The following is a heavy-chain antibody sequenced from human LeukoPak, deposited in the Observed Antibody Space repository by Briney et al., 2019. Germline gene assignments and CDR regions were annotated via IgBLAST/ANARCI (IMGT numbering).Heavy chain of an antibody. CDR2: INHSGST. CDR1: GGSFSGYY. J-gene: IGHJ6*03. V-gene: IGHV4-34*01. Sequence: PSETLSLTCAVYGGSFSGYYWSWIRQPPGKGLEWIGEINHSGSTNYNPSLKSRVTISVDTSKNQFSLKLSSVTAADTAAYYCARGSFGVVISDYYYYYMDVWGKGTTVTVSS. D-gene: IGHD3-3*01. CDR3: ARGSFGVVISDYYYYYMDV.